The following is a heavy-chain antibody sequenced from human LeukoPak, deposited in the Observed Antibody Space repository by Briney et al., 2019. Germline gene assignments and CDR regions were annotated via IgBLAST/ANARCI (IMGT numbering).Heavy chain of an antibody. CDR2: INPNSSVT. CDR3: ARGSIVEVPEANAFDI. D-gene: IGHD2-2*01. CDR1: GYTFTGYY. Sequence: ASVKVSCKASGYTFTGYYMHWVRQAPGQELECMGRINPNSSVTNHAQKFQGRVTMTRDTSIRTAYVELSGLRSDDTALFYCARGSIVEVPEANAFDIWGQGTLVTVSS. J-gene: IGHJ3*02. V-gene: IGHV1-2*06.